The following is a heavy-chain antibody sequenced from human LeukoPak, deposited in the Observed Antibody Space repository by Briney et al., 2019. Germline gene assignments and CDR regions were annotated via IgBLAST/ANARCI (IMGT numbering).Heavy chain of an antibody. D-gene: IGHD3-10*01. CDR2: INHSGST. CDR1: GGSFSGYY. CDR3: ARQDAGLLWFGESYYFDY. J-gene: IGHJ4*02. Sequence: PSETLSLTCAVYGGSFSGYYWSWIRQPPGKGLEWIGEINHSGSTNYNPSLKSRVTISVDTSKNQFSLKLSSVTAADTAVYYCARQDAGLLWFGESYYFDYWGQGTLVTVSS. V-gene: IGHV4-34*01.